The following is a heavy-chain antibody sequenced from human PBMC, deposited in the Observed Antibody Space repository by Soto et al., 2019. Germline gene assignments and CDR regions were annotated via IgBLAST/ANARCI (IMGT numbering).Heavy chain of an antibody. CDR1: GGSITSSSYY. CDR3: ARHNYGSGSTYFDY. Sequence: SETLSLTCTVSGGSITSSSYYWGWIRQPPGKGLEWIGSIYYSGSTYYNPSLKSRVTISVDTSKNQFSLKLNSMTAADTAVYYCARHNYGSGSTYFDYWGQGTLVTVSS. CDR2: IYYSGST. D-gene: IGHD3-10*01. J-gene: IGHJ4*02. V-gene: IGHV4-39*07.